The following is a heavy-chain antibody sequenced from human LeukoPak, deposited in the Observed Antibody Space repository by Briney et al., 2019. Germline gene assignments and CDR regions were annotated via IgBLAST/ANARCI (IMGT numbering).Heavy chain of an antibody. CDR1: GYTFTSYG. D-gene: IGHD6-13*01. CDR3: ARMGGIAAAGTEYFQH. Sequence: ASVKVSCKASGYTFTSYGISWVRQAPGQGLEWMGWISAYNGNTIYAQKLQGRVTVTTDTSTSTAYMELRSLRSDDTAVYYCARMGGIAAAGTEYFQHWGQGTLVTVSS. J-gene: IGHJ1*01. V-gene: IGHV1-18*01. CDR2: ISAYNGNT.